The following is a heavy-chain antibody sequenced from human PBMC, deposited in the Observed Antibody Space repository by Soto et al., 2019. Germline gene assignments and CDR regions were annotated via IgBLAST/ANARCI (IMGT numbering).Heavy chain of an antibody. CDR3: AKWIKLDPMTYYFDY. CDR1: GFTFSSYA. D-gene: IGHD1-1*01. V-gene: IGHV3-23*01. CDR2: ISGSGGST. Sequence: HPGGSLRLSCAASGFTFSSYAMSWVRQAPWKGLEWVSAISGSGGSTYYADSVKGRFTISRDNSKNTLYLQMNSLRAEDTAAYYCAKWIKLDPMTYYFDYWGQGTLVTVTS. J-gene: IGHJ4*02.